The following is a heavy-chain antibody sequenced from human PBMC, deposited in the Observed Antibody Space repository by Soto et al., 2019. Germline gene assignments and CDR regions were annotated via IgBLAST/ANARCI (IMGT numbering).Heavy chain of an antibody. CDR2: ISWDGGST. CDR1: GFTFDDYT. V-gene: IGHV3-43*01. J-gene: IGHJ4*02. CDR3: AKEWSVAAAGTLYFDY. D-gene: IGHD6-13*01. Sequence: EVQLVESGGVVVQPGGSLRLSCAASGFTFDDYTMHWVRQAPGKGLEWVSLISWDGGSTYYADSVKGRFTISRDNSKNSLYLQMNSLRTEDTALYYCAKEWSVAAAGTLYFDYWGQGTLVTVSS.